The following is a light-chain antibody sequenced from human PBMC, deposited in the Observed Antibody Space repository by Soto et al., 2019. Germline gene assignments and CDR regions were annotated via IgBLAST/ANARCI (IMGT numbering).Light chain of an antibody. J-gene: IGLJ1*01. CDR3: SLYTTSSTFV. V-gene: IGLV2-18*01. Sequence: QSVLTQPPSASGTPGQRVTISCTGTSSDVGSYNRVSWYQQSPGTAPKLMIYEVSNRPSGVSDRFSGSKSGNTASLTISGLQAEDEADYYCSLYTTSSTFVFGTGTKLTVL. CDR1: SSDVGSYNR. CDR2: EVS.